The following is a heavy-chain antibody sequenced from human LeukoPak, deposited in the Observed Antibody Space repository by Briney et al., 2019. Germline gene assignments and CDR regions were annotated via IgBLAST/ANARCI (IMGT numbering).Heavy chain of an antibody. D-gene: IGHD2-2*01. CDR2: TYYRSRWFY. CDR1: GDSVSSNGAA. V-gene: IGHV6-1*01. CDR3: ARDLCSSTSCYRAFDI. Sequence: SQTLSLTCGIYGDSVSSNGAAWNWIRQSPSRGLEWLGRTYYRSRWFYDYAVSVKSRITINPDTSKNQFSLQLNSVTPEDTAVYYCARDLCSSTSCYRAFDIWGQGTMVTVSS. J-gene: IGHJ3*02.